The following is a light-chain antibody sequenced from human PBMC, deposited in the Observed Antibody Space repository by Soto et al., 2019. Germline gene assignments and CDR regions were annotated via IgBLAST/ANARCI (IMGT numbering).Light chain of an antibody. J-gene: IGKJ5*01. V-gene: IGKV3-15*01. Sequence: EIVMTQSPATLSVSPGEIATLSCRASQSVRSNLAWSQQKPGQAPRLLIYGASTRATGNPARFSGSGSGKELHLTISRLESEDFGVYFCQQYKNWPSITFGQGTRLEIK. CDR1: QSVRSN. CDR2: GAS. CDR3: QQYKNWPSIT.